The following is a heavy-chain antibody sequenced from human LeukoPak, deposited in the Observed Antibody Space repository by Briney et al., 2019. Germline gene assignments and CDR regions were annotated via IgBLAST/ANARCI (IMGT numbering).Heavy chain of an antibody. V-gene: IGHV3-23*01. CDR1: GFPFNAYW. CDR3: AKDFSVGVTMIRGPFDP. CDR2: ISGSGGST. D-gene: IGHD3-10*01. Sequence: GGSLRLSCAASGFPFNAYWMTWVRQAPGKGLEWVSGISGSGGSTYYADSMKGRFTISRDNSKNTLYLQINSLRAEDTAVYYCAKDFSVGVTMIRGPFDPWGQGTLVTVSS. J-gene: IGHJ5*02.